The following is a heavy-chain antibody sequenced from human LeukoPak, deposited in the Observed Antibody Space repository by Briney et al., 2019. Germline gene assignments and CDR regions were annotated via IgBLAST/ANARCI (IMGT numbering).Heavy chain of an antibody. CDR3: ASWGGGKSD. D-gene: IGHD4-23*01. Sequence: ASVKVSFKASGYTFTIYYIHWVRQAPGQGLEWMGIINPSGDSTSYAQKFQGRVTMTRDTSTSTVYMELSSLTSEDTAVYYCASWGGGKSDWAQGTLVTVSS. CDR2: INPSGDST. CDR1: GYTFTIYY. J-gene: IGHJ4*02. V-gene: IGHV1-46*01.